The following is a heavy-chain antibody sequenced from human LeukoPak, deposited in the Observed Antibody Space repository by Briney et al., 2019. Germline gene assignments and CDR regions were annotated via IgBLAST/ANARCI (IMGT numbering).Heavy chain of an antibody. J-gene: IGHJ6*03. CDR1: GFTFSSYS. V-gene: IGHV3-48*01. CDR3: ARDGATYCSSTSCVRYYYMDV. Sequence: PGGSLRLSCVVSGFTFSSYSMNWVRQAPGKGLEWVSYISSSSSIIYYADSVKGRFTISRDNAKNSLYLQMNSLRAEDTAVYYCARDGATYCSSTSCVRYYYMDVWGKGTTVTVSS. D-gene: IGHD2-2*01. CDR2: ISSSSSII.